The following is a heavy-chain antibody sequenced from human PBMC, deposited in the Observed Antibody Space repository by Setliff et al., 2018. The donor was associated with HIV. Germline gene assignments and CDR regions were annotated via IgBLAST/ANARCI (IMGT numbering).Heavy chain of an antibody. CDR2: ISGYNGDT. CDR3: ARWYGFHSSSSVLGF. D-gene: IGHD6-6*01. Sequence: ASVKVSCKASGYTFISYGYSWVRQAPGQGLQWMGWISGYNGDTNYAQELQGRVTMTTDTSTSTAYMELRSLRSEDTAVYYCARWYGFHSSSSVLGFWGQGTLVTVSS. V-gene: IGHV1-18*01. J-gene: IGHJ4*02. CDR1: GYTFISYG.